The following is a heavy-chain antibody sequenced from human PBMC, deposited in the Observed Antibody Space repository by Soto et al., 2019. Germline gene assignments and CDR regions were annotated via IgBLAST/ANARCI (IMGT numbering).Heavy chain of an antibody. Sequence: QLVESGGGLVQPGGSLRLSCAASGFTFSTYSMNWVRQAPGKGLEWVSYISFSGSAIFYADSVRGRFTISRDNAKNSLYLQMITLRDEDTAVYYCARDNGMAGSFDPWGQGTLVTVSS. D-gene: IGHD2-8*01. CDR2: ISFSGSAI. CDR1: GFTFSTYS. V-gene: IGHV3-48*02. CDR3: ARDNGMAGSFDP. J-gene: IGHJ5*02.